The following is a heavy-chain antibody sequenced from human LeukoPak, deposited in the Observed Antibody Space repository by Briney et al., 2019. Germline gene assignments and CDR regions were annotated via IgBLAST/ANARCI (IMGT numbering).Heavy chain of an antibody. J-gene: IGHJ3*02. CDR2: IIPSFGTA. V-gene: IGHV1-69*06. CDR3: ARGDYDILTGYSKNAFDI. Sequence: ASVKVSCKASGGTFSSYALSWVRQAPGQGLEWMGGIIPSFGTANYAQKFQGRVTITADKSTSTAYMELSSLRSEDTAVYYCARGDYDILTGYSKNAFDIWGQGTMVTVSS. CDR1: GGTFSSYA. D-gene: IGHD3-9*01.